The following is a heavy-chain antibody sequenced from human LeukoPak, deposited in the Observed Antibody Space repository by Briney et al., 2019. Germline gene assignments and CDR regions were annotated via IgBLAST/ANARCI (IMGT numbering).Heavy chain of an antibody. CDR1: GYTLTELS. CDR2: FDPEDGET. Sequence: GASVKVSCKVSGYTLTELSMHWVRQAPGKGLEWMGGFDPEDGETIYAQKFQGRVTITRNTSISTAYMELSSLRSEDTAVYYCASPGSSSGWYAFDIWGQGTMVTVSS. J-gene: IGHJ3*02. D-gene: IGHD6-19*01. CDR3: ASPGSSSGWYAFDI. V-gene: IGHV1-24*01.